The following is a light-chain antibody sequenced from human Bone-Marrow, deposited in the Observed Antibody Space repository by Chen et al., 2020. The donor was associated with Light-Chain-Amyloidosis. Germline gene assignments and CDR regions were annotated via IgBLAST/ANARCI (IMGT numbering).Light chain of an antibody. CDR2: EDD. CDR1: RGSIATNY. CDR3: QSYQGSSQGV. J-gene: IGLJ3*02. V-gene: IGLV6-57*01. Sequence: NFMLTQPHSVSESPGKTVIISCTRSRGSIATNYVQWYQQRPGSSPPTVIYEDDQRPSGVPDRFSGSIDRSSNYASLTISGLKTEDEADYYCQSYQGSSQGVFGGGTKLTVL.